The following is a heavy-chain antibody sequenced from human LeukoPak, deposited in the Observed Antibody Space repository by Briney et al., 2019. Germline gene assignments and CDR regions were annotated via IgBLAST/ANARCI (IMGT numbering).Heavy chain of an antibody. CDR1: GYTFTSYA. Sequence: ASVKVSCKASGYTFTSYAMNWVRQAPGQGLEWMGWINTNTGNPTYAQGFTGRFVFSLDTSVSMAYLQISSLKAEDTAVYYCARDLSMVGSWDPDYYYYYGMDVWGQGTTVTVSS. J-gene: IGHJ6*02. CDR2: INTNTGNP. D-gene: IGHD6-13*01. V-gene: IGHV7-4-1*04. CDR3: ARDLSMVGSWDPDYYYYYGMDV.